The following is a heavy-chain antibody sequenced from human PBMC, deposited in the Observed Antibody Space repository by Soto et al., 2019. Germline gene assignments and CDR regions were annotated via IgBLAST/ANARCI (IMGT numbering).Heavy chain of an antibody. CDR1: GFTFSSYG. D-gene: IGHD3-10*01. CDR2: IWYDGSNK. Sequence: LRLSCAASGFTFSSYGMHWVRQAPGKGLEWVAVIWYDGSNKYYADSVKGRFTISRDNSKNTLYLQMNSLRAEDTAVYYCARDLDYYGSGSYSSYYYYYYGMDVWGQGTTVTVSS. V-gene: IGHV3-33*01. CDR3: ARDLDYYGSGSYSSYYYYYYGMDV. J-gene: IGHJ6*02.